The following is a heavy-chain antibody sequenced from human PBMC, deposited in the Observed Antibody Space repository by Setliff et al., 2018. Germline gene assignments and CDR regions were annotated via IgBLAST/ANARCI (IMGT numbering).Heavy chain of an antibody. CDR1: GESFSNNY. Sequence: LTCSVYGESFSNNYWSWVRQAPGKGLEWLASINPHGSEKYYADSVKGRFTISRDNAKNSLSLQMNNLRTEDTAVFYCVPGRGSWGQGALVTVSS. D-gene: IGHD6-25*01. V-gene: IGHV3-7*01. J-gene: IGHJ5*02. CDR3: VPGRGS. CDR2: INPHGSEK.